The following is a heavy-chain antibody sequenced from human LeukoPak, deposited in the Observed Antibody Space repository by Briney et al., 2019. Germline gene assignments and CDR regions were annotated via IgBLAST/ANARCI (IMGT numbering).Heavy chain of an antibody. CDR3: ARDYHYYDSSGYLIPDAFDI. CDR1: GLTFSSYW. Sequence: GGSLRLSCAASGLTFSSYWMHWVRQAPGKGLEWVSSISSSSSYIYYADSVKGRFTISRDNAKNSLYLQMNSLRAEDTAVYYCARDYHYYDSSGYLIPDAFDIWGQGTMVTVSS. J-gene: IGHJ3*02. CDR2: ISSSSSYI. D-gene: IGHD3-22*01. V-gene: IGHV3-21*01.